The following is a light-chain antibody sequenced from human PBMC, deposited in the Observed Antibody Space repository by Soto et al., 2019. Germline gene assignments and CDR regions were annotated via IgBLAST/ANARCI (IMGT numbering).Light chain of an antibody. V-gene: IGKV1-5*03. CDR3: QHYDTYPYS. CDR1: QSVSIW. J-gene: IGKJ2*01. Sequence: DIQMTQSPSTLSASVGDRVTITCRASQSVSIWLAWYQQKPGKAPRLLIYRTSDLDRGVPSRFSGSGSGTEFTLTISSLQPDDFATYYCQHYDTYPYSFGQGTKVEIK. CDR2: RTS.